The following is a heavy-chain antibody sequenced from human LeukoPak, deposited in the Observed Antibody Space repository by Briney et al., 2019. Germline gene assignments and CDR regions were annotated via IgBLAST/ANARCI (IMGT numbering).Heavy chain of an antibody. CDR1: AFTFSSSA. Sequence: GGSLRPSCAASAFTFSSSAMSWVRQAPGKGLEWVAAISGGGGTTYYADSLKGRLTISRDHSKSTLYLQMTSLRAEEPAVYYCAKGFYSSGWSGGYFDRWGQGTQVTVSS. CDR3: AKGFYSSGWSGGYFDR. J-gene: IGHJ4*02. D-gene: IGHD6-19*01. CDR2: ISGGGGTT. V-gene: IGHV3-23*01.